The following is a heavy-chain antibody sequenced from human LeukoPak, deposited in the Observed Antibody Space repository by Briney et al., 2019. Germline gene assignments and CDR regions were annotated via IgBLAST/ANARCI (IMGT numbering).Heavy chain of an antibody. CDR1: GGTFSSYA. V-gene: IGHV1-69*01. Sequence: ASVKVSCKASGGTFSSYAISWVRQAPGQGLEWMGGIIPIFGTANYAQKFQGRVTITADESTSTAYMELSSLRSEDTAVYYCARDRGYSGYDLEWGFDYWGQGTLVTVSS. J-gene: IGHJ4*02. CDR3: ARDRGYSGYDLEWGFDY. D-gene: IGHD5-12*01. CDR2: IIPIFGTA.